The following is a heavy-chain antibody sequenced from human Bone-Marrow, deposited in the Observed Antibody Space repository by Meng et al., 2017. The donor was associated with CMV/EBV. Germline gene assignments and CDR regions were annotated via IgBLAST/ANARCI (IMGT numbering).Heavy chain of an antibody. CDR3: ARKKAAGTDLGWFDP. Sequence: SVKVSCKASGGTFSSYAISWVRQAPGQGLEWMGGIILILGIANYAQKFQGRVTITADKSTSTAYMELSSLRSEDTAVYYCARKKAAGTDLGWFDPWGQGTLVTVSS. CDR2: IILILGIA. V-gene: IGHV1-69*10. J-gene: IGHJ5*02. D-gene: IGHD6-13*01. CDR1: GGTFSSYA.